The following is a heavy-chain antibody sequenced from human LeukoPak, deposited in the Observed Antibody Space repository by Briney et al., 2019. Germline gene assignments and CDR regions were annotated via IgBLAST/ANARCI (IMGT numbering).Heavy chain of an antibody. V-gene: IGHV3-30*18. Sequence: GRSLRLSCAASGFTFSSYGMHWVRQAPSKGLEWVAVISYDGSNKYYADSVKGRFTISRDNSKNTLYLQMNSLRAEDTAVYYCAKAGGYYDSSGYRPGEPAAGSGDWYFDLWGRGTLVTVSS. D-gene: IGHD3-22*01. CDR3: AKAGGYYDSSGYRPGEPAAGSGDWYFDL. J-gene: IGHJ2*01. CDR1: GFTFSSYG. CDR2: ISYDGSNK.